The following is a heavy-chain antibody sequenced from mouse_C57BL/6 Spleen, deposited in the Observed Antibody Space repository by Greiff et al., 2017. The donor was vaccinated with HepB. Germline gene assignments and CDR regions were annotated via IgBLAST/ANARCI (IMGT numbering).Heavy chain of an antibody. CDR2: IWTGGGT. CDR3: ARTDYSNYGYAMDY. CDR1: GFSLTSYA. J-gene: IGHJ4*01. Sequence: VMLVESGPGLVAPSQSLSITCTVSGFSLTSYAISWVRQPPGKGLEWLGVIWTGGGTNYNSALKSRLSISKDNSKSQVFLKMNSLQTDDTARYYCARTDYSNYGYAMDYWGQGTSVTVSS. D-gene: IGHD2-5*01. V-gene: IGHV2-9-1*01.